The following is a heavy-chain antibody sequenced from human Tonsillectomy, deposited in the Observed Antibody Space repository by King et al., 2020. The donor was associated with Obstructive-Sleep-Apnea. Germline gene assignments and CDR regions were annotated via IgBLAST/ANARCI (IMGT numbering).Heavy chain of an antibody. J-gene: IGHJ6*02. CDR1: GFTFSNYG. V-gene: IGHV3-30*18. Sequence: QVQLVESGGGVVQPGRSQRLSCAASGFTFSNYGMHWVRQAPGKGLEWVAVISYDGSNEYYADSVKGRFTISRDNSKNTVYLQMNSLRPEDTAVYYCAKDMIAAAATGGMDVWGQGTTVTVSS. CDR3: AKDMIAAAATGGMDV. CDR2: ISYDGSNE. D-gene: IGHD6-13*01.